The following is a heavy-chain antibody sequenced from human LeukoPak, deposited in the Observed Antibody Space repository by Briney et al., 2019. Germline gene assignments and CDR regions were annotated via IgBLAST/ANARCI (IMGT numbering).Heavy chain of an antibody. V-gene: IGHV3-23*01. CDR1: GFTFSTYD. Sequence: PGGSLRLSCAASGFTFSTYDMSWVRQAPGKGLEWVSAMSGSGGSTYYADSVKGRFTISRDNSQNTLSLQMNTLRADDTAVYYCAKGLTGSGTQKYYFDYWGQGTLVTVSS. J-gene: IGHJ4*02. CDR2: MSGSGGST. CDR3: AKGLTGSGTQKYYFDY. D-gene: IGHD3-10*01.